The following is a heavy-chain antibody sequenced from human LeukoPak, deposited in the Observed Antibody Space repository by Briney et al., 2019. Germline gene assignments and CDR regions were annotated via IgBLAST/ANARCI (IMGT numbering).Heavy chain of an antibody. CDR2: INPNSGGT. Sequence: GASVKVSCKASGYTFTGYYMHWVRQAPGQGLEWMGWINPNSGGTNYAQKFQGRVTMTRDTSISTAYMELSRLRSDNTAVYYCARVRASLPKNYYDSSGYPDYWGQGTLVTVSS. J-gene: IGHJ4*02. CDR1: GYTFTGYY. V-gene: IGHV1-2*02. D-gene: IGHD3-22*01. CDR3: ARVRASLPKNYYDSSGYPDY.